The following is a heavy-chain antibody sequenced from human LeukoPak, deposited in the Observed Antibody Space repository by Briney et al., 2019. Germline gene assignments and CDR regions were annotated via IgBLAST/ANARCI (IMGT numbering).Heavy chain of an antibody. CDR1: GGSFSSYY. CDR3: ARRAMVMRYYYYYGMDV. CDR2: IYYSGST. V-gene: IGHV4-59*01. D-gene: IGHD5-18*01. Sequence: SETLSLTCTASGGSFSSYYWTWIRQPPGKGLERPGYIYYSGSTNYNPSLKSRVTISVDTSKNQFSLKLSSVTAADTAVYYCARRAMVMRYYYYYGMDVWGQGTTVTVSS. J-gene: IGHJ6*02.